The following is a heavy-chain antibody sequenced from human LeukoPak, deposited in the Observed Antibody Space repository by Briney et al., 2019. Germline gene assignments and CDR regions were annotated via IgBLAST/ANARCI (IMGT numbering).Heavy chain of an antibody. CDR3: VRGGYSSFDY. CDR2: INWNGGST. J-gene: IGHJ4*02. V-gene: IGHV3-20*04. D-gene: IGHD3-10*01. CDR1: GFTFDDYG. Sequence: GGSLRLSCAASGFTFDDYGMSWVRQAPGKGLEWVSGINWNGGSTGYADSVKGRFTISRDNAKNLLYLQMNSLRVEDMALYYCVRGGYSSFDYWGQGTLVTVSS.